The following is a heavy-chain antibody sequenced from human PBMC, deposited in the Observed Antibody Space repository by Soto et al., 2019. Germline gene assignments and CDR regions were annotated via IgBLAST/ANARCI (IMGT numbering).Heavy chain of an antibody. CDR2: INHSGST. D-gene: IGHD3-3*01. Sequence: QVQLHQWGAGLLKPSETLSLTCAVYGGSFSGYYWSWIRQPPGKGLEWIGEINHSGSTNDNPSLKSRVTRSVDTSKNQFALTLSSVTAADTAVYYWARVRGFWSGPDDSGGQGTLVTVSS. J-gene: IGHJ4*02. V-gene: IGHV4-34*01. CDR3: ARVRGFWSGPDDS. CDR1: GGSFSGYY.